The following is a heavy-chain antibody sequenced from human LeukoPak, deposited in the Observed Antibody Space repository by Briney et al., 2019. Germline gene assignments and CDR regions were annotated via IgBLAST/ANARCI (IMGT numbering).Heavy chain of an antibody. D-gene: IGHD2-8*01. V-gene: IGHV4-59*11. CDR3: AGMVGQDWLDP. Sequence: SETLSLTCTVSGGSISSHYWSWIRQPPGKGLEWIGYIYYSGSTNYNPSLKSRVTISVDTSKNQFSLKLSSVTAADTAVYYCAGMVGQDWLDPWRQGTLVTVSS. CDR2: IYYSGST. CDR1: GGSISSHY. J-gene: IGHJ5*02.